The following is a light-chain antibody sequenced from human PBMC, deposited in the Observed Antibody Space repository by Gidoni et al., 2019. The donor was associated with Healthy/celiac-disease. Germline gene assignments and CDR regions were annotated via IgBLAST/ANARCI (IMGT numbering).Light chain of an antibody. V-gene: IGKV1-8*01. CDR3: QQYYSYPRT. Sequence: AIRMTQPPSSFSASTGDRVTITCRASKGISSYLAWYQQKPEKAPKLLFYAASTLQSGVPSSFSGSGSGTDFTLTISCLQSEDFATYYCQQYYSYPRTFGQGTKLEIK. J-gene: IGKJ2*02. CDR2: AAS. CDR1: KGISSY.